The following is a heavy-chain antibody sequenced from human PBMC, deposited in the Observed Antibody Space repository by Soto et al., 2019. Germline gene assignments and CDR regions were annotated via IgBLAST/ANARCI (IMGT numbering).Heavy chain of an antibody. V-gene: IGHV4-31*03. CDR1: GGSISSGGYY. J-gene: IGHJ5*02. CDR3: AREGAAAGMRSGWFDP. CDR2: IYYSGST. D-gene: IGHD6-13*01. Sequence: QVQLQESGPGLVKPSQTLSLTCTVSGGSISSGGYYWSWIRQHPGKGLEWIGYIYYSGSTYYNPSLKSRVTISVDPSKNQFSLKLSSVTAADTAVYYCAREGAAAGMRSGWFDPWGQGTLVTVSS.